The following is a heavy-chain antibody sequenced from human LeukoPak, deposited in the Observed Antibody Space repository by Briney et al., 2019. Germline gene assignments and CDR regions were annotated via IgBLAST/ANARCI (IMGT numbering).Heavy chain of an antibody. J-gene: IGHJ4*02. D-gene: IGHD3-10*01. V-gene: IGHV3-9*01. Sequence: GGSLRLSCAASGFTIDYFAMHWVRHAPGKGLEWVSGISWNSGTIGYADSVKGRFTISRDNGKNSLYLQMNSLRTEDTALYYCAKDTKYSYGSGSSLGFDYWGQGTLVTVSS. CDR1: GFTIDYFA. CDR3: AKDTKYSYGSGSSLGFDY. CDR2: ISWNSGTI.